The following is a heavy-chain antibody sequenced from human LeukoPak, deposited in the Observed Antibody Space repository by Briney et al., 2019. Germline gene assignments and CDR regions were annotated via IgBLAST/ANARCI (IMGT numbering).Heavy chain of an antibody. CDR3: ARDGIGALYYYYGMDV. V-gene: IGHV3-21*01. CDR1: GFTFSSYS. Sequence: GGSLRLSCAASGFTFSSYSMNWVRQAPGKGLEWVSSISSSSSYIYYADSVKGRFTISRDNAKNSLYLQMNSLRAEDTAVYYCARDGIGALYYYYGMDVWGQGTTVTVS. J-gene: IGHJ6*02. CDR2: ISSSSSYI. D-gene: IGHD1-26*01.